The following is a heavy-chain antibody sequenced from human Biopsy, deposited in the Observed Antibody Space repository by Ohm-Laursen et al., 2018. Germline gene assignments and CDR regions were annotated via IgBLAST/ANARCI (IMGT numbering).Heavy chain of an antibody. D-gene: IGHD3-22*01. CDR3: VRGVDYYDPYHYYALDV. CDR1: GESFNGYY. V-gene: IGHV4-34*01. Sequence: LSLTCAVYGESFNGYYWSWIRQTPGKGLEWIGEINHSGRTNYNPSLKSRVTISVGTSKNQFSLKVRSVTAADTAAYYCVRGVDYYDPYHYYALDVWGQGTTVTVSS. CDR2: INHSGRT. J-gene: IGHJ6*02.